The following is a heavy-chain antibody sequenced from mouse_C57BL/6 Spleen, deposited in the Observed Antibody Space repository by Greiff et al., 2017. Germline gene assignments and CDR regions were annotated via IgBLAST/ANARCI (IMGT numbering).Heavy chain of an antibody. J-gene: IGHJ2*01. D-gene: IGHD1-1*02. CDR3: AREGASMALDY. V-gene: IGHV1-80*01. CDR1: GYAFSSYW. CDR2: IYPGDGDT. Sequence: QVQLQQSGAELVKPGASVKISCKASGYAFSSYWMNWVKQRPGKGLEWIGQIYPGDGDTNYNGKFKGKATLTADKSSSTAYMQLSSLTSEDSAVYFCAREGASMALDYWGQGTTLTVSS.